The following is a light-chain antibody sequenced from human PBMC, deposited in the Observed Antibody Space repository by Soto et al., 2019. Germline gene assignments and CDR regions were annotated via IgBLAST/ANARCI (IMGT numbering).Light chain of an antibody. V-gene: IGKV1-33*01. CDR2: DAS. J-gene: IGKJ4*01. Sequence: DIQMTQSLSSLSASVGDRVTITCRASQVISKFLNWYQLKPGKAPKLLIFDASELETGVTSRFSGHRSGTDFSFIISSLQPEDIATYYCQQYDNYPLTFGGGTKVDIK. CDR3: QQYDNYPLT. CDR1: QVISKF.